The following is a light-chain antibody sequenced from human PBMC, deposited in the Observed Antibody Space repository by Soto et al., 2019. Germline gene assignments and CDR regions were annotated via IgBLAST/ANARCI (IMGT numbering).Light chain of an antibody. J-gene: IGKJ5*01. V-gene: IGKV1-39*01. CDR2: AAS. CDR1: ESISRH. CDR3: QQSYSTLSIS. Sequence: DIQMTQSPCSLSASVGDRVTITCRASESISRHLNWYQQKPGKAPNLLIYAASTLQNGVPSRFSGSGSGTDFTLTISSLQPEDFATYYCQQSYSTLSISFGQGTRLEIK.